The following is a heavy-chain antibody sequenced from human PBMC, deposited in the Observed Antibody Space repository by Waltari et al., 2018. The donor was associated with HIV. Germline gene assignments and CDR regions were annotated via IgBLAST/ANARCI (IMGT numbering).Heavy chain of an antibody. D-gene: IGHD3-16*01. Sequence: EVQLVESGGGLVQPGGSLRLSCAASGFTFSSYWMHWVGQAPGKGLVWVSRIKSDGSSTNYADSVKGRFTISRDNAKNTVYLQMNSLRAEDTALYYCASLYNYVWGSPPPFDYWGQGTLVTVSS. CDR2: IKSDGSST. CDR1: GFTFSSYW. J-gene: IGHJ4*02. V-gene: IGHV3-74*01. CDR3: ASLYNYVWGSPPPFDY.